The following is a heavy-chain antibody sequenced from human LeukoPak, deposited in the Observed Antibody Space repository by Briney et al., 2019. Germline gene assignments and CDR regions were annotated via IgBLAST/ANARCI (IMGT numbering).Heavy chain of an antibody. CDR2: IYYSGST. D-gene: IGHD2-2*01. Sequence: NTSETLSLTCTVSGGSVSSGSYYWSWIRQPPGKGLECIGYIYYSGSTNYNPSLKSRVTISVDTSKNQFSLKLSSVTAADTAVYYCARSIDCSSTSCYWGYYYGMDVWGQGTTVTVSS. CDR3: ARSIDCSSTSCYWGYYYGMDV. J-gene: IGHJ6*02. V-gene: IGHV4-61*01. CDR1: GGSVSSGSYY.